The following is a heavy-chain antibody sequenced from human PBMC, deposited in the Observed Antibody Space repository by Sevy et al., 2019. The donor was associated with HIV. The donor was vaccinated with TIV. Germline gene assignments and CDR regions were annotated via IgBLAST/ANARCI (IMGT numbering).Heavy chain of an antibody. Sequence: GGSLRLSCAASGFTFSANWMNWVRQTPGKGMEWVAGIWYDGDNKDYSDYGKGRFTISRDNSKNTVYLHMSSLRVEDTATYYCAKGIAASGYYFDSRSQGTLVTVSS. CDR1: GFTFSANW. CDR2: IWYDGDNK. CDR3: AKGIAASGYYFDS. D-gene: IGHD6-13*01. V-gene: IGHV3-33*06. J-gene: IGHJ4*02.